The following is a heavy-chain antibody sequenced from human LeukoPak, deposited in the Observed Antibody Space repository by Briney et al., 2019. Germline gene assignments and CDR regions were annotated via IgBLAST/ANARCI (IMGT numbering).Heavy chain of an antibody. D-gene: IGHD6-13*01. J-gene: IGHJ5*02. CDR3: AKGGSSSHNWFDP. CDR1: GFTFSDYG. V-gene: IGHV3-30*02. Sequence: PGGSLRLSCAASGFTFSDYGMHWVHQAPGKGLEWVAFIRNDGSNDYYPDSVKGRFTISRDNSRNTLYLQMNRLRAEDTAFYYCAKGGSSSHNWFDPWGQGTRVTVSS. CDR2: IRNDGSND.